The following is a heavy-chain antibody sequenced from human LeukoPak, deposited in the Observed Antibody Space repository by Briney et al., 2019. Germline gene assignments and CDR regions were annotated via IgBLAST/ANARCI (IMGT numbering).Heavy chain of an antibody. CDR1: GFTFSSYA. D-gene: IGHD6-13*01. V-gene: IGHV3-23*01. Sequence: GGSLRLSCATSGFTFSSYAMNWVRQAPGKGLEWVSTISGSGGSTYYADSVKGRFTISRDNSKNTLYLQMNSLKAEDTDVHHRAKRLMAIGAGGPWFDPWGQGTLVTVSS. J-gene: IGHJ5*02. CDR2: ISGSGGST. CDR3: AKRLMAIGAGGPWFDP.